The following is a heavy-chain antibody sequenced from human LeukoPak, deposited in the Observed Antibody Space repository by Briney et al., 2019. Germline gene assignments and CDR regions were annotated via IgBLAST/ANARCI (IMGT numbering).Heavy chain of an antibody. V-gene: IGHV1-3*01. J-gene: IGHJ6*02. CDR1: GYTFTSYA. CDR2: INAGNGNT. D-gene: IGHD3-16*01. CDR3: ARIMITFGGSYGMDV. Sequence: ASVKVSCKASGYTFTSYAMHWVRQAPGQRLEWMGWINAGNGNTKYSQKFQGRVTITRDTSASTAYMELSSLRSEDTAVYYCARIMITFGGSYGMDVWAKGPRSPSP.